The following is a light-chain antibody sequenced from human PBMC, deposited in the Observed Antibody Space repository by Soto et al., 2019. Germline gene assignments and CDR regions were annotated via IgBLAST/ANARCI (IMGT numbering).Light chain of an antibody. Sequence: QSALTQPASVSGSPGQSITISCTGTSNDIGAYNYVSWYQQYPGKVTTLLIYEVTFRPSGVSNRFSGSKSGNTASLTISGLHTEDEADYYCGSYASATLIFGGGTKLTVL. J-gene: IGLJ2*01. CDR1: SNDIGAYNY. CDR2: EVT. CDR3: GSYASATLI. V-gene: IGLV2-14*01.